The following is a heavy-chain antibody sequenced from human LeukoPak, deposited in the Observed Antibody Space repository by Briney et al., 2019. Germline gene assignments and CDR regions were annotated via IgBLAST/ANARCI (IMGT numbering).Heavy chain of an antibody. D-gene: IGHD6-19*01. CDR3: ARSSSSGIAIFDY. J-gene: IGHJ4*02. V-gene: IGHV1-18*01. CDR1: GYTFTNYG. CDR2: ITTYNGNT. Sequence: ASVKVSCKASGYTFTNYGIRWVRQAPGQGLEWMGGITTYNGNTNYAQKLQGRVTMTTDTSMTTAYMELRSLRSDDTAVYYCARSSSSGIAIFDYWGQGTLVTVSS.